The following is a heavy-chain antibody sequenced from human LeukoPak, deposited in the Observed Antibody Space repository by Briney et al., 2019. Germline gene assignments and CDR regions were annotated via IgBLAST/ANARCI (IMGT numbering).Heavy chain of an antibody. V-gene: IGHV4-39*01. D-gene: IGHD2-21*02. CDR3: ATYCGGDCYSHPFDS. J-gene: IGHJ4*02. CDR1: GGSISSSPYY. Sequence: SETLSLTCTVSGGSISSSPYYWGWVRQPPGKGLEWIGSIYYTGSTYHNPSLKSRVTISVDTSKDQFSLKLSSVTAADTAVYYCATYCGGDCYSHPFDSWGQETLVTVSS. CDR2: IYYTGST.